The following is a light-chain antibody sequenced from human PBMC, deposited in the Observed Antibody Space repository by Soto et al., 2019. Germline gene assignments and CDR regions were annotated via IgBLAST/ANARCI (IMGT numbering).Light chain of an antibody. CDR2: EVS. CDR1: SSDVGAYNY. J-gene: IGLJ3*02. Sequence: QSVLTQPPYASGSPGQSVTISCTGTSSDVGAYNYVSWYQQYPGKAPKLMIYEVSKRPSGVPDRFSGSKSGKTASLTVSGLQPEDEADYYCTSYAGSNIWVFGGGTKVTVL. V-gene: IGLV2-8*01. CDR3: TSYAGSNIWV.